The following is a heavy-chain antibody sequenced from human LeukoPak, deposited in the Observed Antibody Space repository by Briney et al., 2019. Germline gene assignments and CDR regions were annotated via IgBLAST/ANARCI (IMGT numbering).Heavy chain of an antibody. V-gene: IGHV1-18*01. CDR2: ISAYNGNT. D-gene: IGHD6-13*01. Sequence: ASVKVSCKASGYTFTSYGISWVRQAPGQGLEWMGWISAYNGNTNYAQKLQGRVTMTTDTSTSTAYMELRSLRSEDTAVYYCATALITGYSSSWYFQHWGQGTLVTVSS. J-gene: IGHJ1*01. CDR1: GYTFTSYG. CDR3: ATALITGYSSSWYFQH.